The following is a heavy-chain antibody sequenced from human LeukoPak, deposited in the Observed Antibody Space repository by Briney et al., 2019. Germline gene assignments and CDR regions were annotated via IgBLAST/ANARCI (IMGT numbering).Heavy chain of an antibody. D-gene: IGHD5-18*01. CDR2: ISSTSGYI. V-gene: IGHV3-21*01. Sequence: GGSLRLSCAASGFTFRDYSMNWVRQAPGKGLEWVSSISSTSGYIYYADSVKGRFTISRDDAKNSLYLQMNSLRAEDTAVYYCARDGPWIQLSSPRAFDIWGQGTMVTVSS. CDR3: ARDGPWIQLSSPRAFDI. J-gene: IGHJ3*02. CDR1: GFTFRDYS.